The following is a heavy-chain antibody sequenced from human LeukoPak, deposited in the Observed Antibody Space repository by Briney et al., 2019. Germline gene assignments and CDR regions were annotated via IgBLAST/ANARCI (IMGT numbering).Heavy chain of an antibody. CDR1: GYTFTNYA. CDR3: ARGWPVVHNTPMVGGDY. D-gene: IGHD5-18*01. CDR2: INTNTGNP. V-gene: IGHV7-4-1*02. J-gene: IGHJ4*02. Sequence: ASVKVSCKASGYTFTNYAMNWVRQAPGQGLEWMGWINTNTGNPTYAQGFTGRFVFSLDTSVSTTYLQISSLKAEDTAVYYCARGWPVVHNTPMVGGDYWGQGTLVTVSS.